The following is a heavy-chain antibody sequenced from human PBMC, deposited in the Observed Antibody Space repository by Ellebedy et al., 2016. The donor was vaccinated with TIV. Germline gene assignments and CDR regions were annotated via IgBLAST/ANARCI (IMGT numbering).Heavy chain of an antibody. CDR1: GGTFSTYT. J-gene: IGHJ4*02. CDR3: ATGGRLSATRGLNWPFDY. D-gene: IGHD3-10*01. Sequence: AASVKVSCKASGGTFSTYTVSWVRQAPGQGLEWMGGIIPFLGAVNYAQGFHARLTITADESAGTAYMELSSLTSDDTAVYYCATGGRLSATRGLNWPFDYWGQGTLVSVS. CDR2: IIPFLGAV. V-gene: IGHV1-69*13.